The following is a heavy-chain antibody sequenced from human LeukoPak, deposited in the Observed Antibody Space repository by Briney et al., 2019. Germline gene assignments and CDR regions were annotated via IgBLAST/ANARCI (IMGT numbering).Heavy chain of an antibody. J-gene: IGHJ4*02. CDR2: IYYSGST. CDR3: AHHYDFWRGYIDY. Sequence: PPETLSLTCTVSGGSISSYYWSWIRQPPGKGLEWIGYIYYSGSTNYNPSLKSRVTISVDTSKNQFSLKLSSVTAADTAVYYCAHHYDFWRGYIDYWGQGTLVTVSS. V-gene: IGHV4-59*01. D-gene: IGHD3-3*01. CDR1: GGSISSYY.